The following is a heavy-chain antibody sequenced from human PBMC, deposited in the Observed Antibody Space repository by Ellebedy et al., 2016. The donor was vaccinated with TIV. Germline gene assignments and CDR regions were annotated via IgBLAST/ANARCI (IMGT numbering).Heavy chain of an antibody. CDR2: INPNSSGT. Sequence: ASVKVSCKASGYTFTGYYMHWVRQAPGQGLEWMGWINPNSSGTNYAQKFQGRVTMTRDTSISAAYMELSRLTSADTAVYYCAKGVGATWYRGFDYWGQGTLVTVSS. J-gene: IGHJ4*02. CDR3: AKGVGATWYRGFDY. D-gene: IGHD1-26*01. CDR1: GYTFTGYY. V-gene: IGHV1-2*02.